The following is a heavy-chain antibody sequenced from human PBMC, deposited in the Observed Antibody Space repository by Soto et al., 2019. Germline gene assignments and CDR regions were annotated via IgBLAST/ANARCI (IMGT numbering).Heavy chain of an antibody. J-gene: IGHJ5*02. V-gene: IGHV4-39*01. CDR1: GGSISSSSYY. CDR2: IYYSGST. Sequence: SETLSLTCTVSGGSISSSSYYWGWIRQPPGKGLEWIGSIYYSGSTYYNPSLKSRVTISVDTSKNQFSLKLSSVTAADTAVYYCARRNRRNWFDPCGQGTLVTVSS. CDR3: ARRNRRNWFDP.